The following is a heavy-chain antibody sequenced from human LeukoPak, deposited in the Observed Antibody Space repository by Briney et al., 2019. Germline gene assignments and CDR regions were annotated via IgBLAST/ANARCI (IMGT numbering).Heavy chain of an antibody. CDR3: ARVGYCSSTSCALLDY. J-gene: IGHJ4*02. Sequence: SETLSLTCAVSGGSISSGGYSWSWIRQPPGKGLEWIGYIYHSGSTYYNPSLKSRVTISVDRSKNQFSLRLSSVTAADTAVYYCARVGYCSSTSCALLDYWGQGTLVTVSS. D-gene: IGHD2-2*03. CDR2: IYHSGST. CDR1: GGSISSGGYS. V-gene: IGHV4-30-2*01.